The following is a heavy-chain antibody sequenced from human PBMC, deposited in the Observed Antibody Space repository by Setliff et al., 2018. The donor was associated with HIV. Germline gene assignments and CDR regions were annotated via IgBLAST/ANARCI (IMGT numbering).Heavy chain of an antibody. Sequence: SETLSLTCSVSSGSITSYYWSWIRQPAGKGLEWVGRMFVGGDTNYNPSLKSRLTISVDTSRRQFSLRLTSVTAADTAVYYCARHPREETQRNYKFDSWGQGTMVTVSS. J-gene: IGHJ4*02. D-gene: IGHD1-7*01. CDR3: ARHPREETQRNYKFDS. V-gene: IGHV4-4*07. CDR1: SGSITSYY. CDR2: MFVGGDT.